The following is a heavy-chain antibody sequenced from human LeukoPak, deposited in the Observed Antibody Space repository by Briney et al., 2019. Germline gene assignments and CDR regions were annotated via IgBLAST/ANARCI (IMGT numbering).Heavy chain of an antibody. CDR2: ISSSSSYI. V-gene: IGHV3-21*01. Sequence: GSLRLSCAASGFIFSSYSMNWVRQAPGKGLEWVSSISSSSSYIYYADSVKGRFTISRDNAKNSLYLQMNSLRAEDTAVYYCARVWAYGDNDAFDIWGQGTMVTVSS. D-gene: IGHD4-17*01. CDR3: ARVWAYGDNDAFDI. J-gene: IGHJ3*02. CDR1: GFIFSSYS.